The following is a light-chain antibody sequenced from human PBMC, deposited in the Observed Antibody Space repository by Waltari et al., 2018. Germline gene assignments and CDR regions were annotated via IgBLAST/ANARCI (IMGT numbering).Light chain of an antibody. CDR1: QSVSSY. Sequence: IVLTQSPSTLSLSPGARATHSCRASQSVSSYLAWYQQKPGQAPRLLIYDASIRASGIPDRFSGSGSGTDFSLTISRLEPEDFAVYYCQKYGTLPATFGQGTKVQMK. CDR2: DAS. J-gene: IGKJ1*01. V-gene: IGKV3-20*01. CDR3: QKYGTLPAT.